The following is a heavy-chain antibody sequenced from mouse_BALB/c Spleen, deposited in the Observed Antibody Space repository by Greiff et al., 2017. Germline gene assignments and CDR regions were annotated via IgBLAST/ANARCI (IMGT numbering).Heavy chain of an antibody. CDR2: ISYSGST. V-gene: IGHV3-2*02. D-gene: IGHD1-1*01. Sequence: EVKLLESGPGLVKPSQSLSLTCTVTGYSITSDYAWNWIRQFPGNKLEWMGYISYSGSTSYNPSLKSRISITRDTSKNQFFLQLNSVTTEDTATYYCARGYYYGSSYDYFDYWGQGTTLTVSS. J-gene: IGHJ2*01. CDR1: GYSITSDYA. CDR3: ARGYYYGSSYDYFDY.